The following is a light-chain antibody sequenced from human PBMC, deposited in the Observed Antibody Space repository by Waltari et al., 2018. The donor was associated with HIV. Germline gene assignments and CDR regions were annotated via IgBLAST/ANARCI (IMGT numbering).Light chain of an antibody. CDR2: DAS. CDR3: QQRSNWPIT. Sequence: ELVLTQSPATLSLSPGERATLPCRASQSVSSYLAWYQQKPGQAPRLLIYDASNRATGIPARFSGSGSGTDFTLTISSLEPEDFAVYYCQQRSNWPITFGQGTRLEIK. J-gene: IGKJ5*01. V-gene: IGKV3-11*01. CDR1: QSVSSY.